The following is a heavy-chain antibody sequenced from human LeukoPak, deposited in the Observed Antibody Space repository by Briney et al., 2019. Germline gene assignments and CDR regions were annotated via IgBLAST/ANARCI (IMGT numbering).Heavy chain of an antibody. V-gene: IGHV4-39*01. J-gene: IGHJ6*03. CDR2: IYYSGST. CDR3: ARHLGYCSSTSCYGEYYYYYMDV. CDR1: GGSISSSSYY. D-gene: IGHD2-2*01. Sequence: SETLSLTCTVSGGSISSSSYYWGWIRQPPGKGLEWIGSIYYSGSTYYNPSLKSRATISVDTSKNQFSLKLSSVTAADTAVYYCARHLGYCSSTSCYGEYYYYYMDVWGKGTTVTVSS.